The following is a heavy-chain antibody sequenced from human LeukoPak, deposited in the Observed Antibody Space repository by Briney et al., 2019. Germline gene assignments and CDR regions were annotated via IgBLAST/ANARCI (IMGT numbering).Heavy chain of an antibody. CDR1: GYSFTTYW. CDR3: ARREGSGIYRVDY. V-gene: IGHV5-51*01. Sequence: GESLKISCKGSGYSFTTYWIDWVRQMPGKGLEWMGIINPADSDTKYGPSFQGQVIISADKSISTAYLQWNSLKASDTAMYFCARREGSGIYRVDYWGQGTLVTVSS. J-gene: IGHJ4*02. D-gene: IGHD1-26*01. CDR2: INPADSDT.